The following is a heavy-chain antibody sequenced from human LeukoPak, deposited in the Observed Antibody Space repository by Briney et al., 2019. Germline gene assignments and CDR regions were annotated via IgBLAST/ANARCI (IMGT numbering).Heavy chain of an antibody. D-gene: IGHD3-10*01. CDR2: IIPIFGTA. CDR1: GGTFSSYA. V-gene: IGHV1-69*13. J-gene: IGHJ4*02. CDR3: ARGKVVTMVRGVIITYFDY. Sequence: ASVKVSFKASGGTFSSYAISWVRQAPGQGLEWMGGIIPIFGTANYAQKFQGRVTITADESTSTAYMELSSLRSEDTAVYYCARGKVVTMVRGVIITYFDYWGQGTLVTVSS.